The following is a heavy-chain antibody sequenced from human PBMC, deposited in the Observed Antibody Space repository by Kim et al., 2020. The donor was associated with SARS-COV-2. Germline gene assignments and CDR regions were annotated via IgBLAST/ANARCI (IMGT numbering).Heavy chain of an antibody. V-gene: IGHV3-15*01. CDR3: TTGAGYSGYDGPDAFDI. Sequence: GGSLRLSCAASGFTFSNAWMSWVRQAPGKGLEWVGRIKSKTDGGTTDYAAPVKGRFTISRDDSKNTLYMQMNSLKTEDTAVYYCTTGAGYSGYDGPDAFDIWGQGTMVTVSS. CDR2: IKSKTDGGTT. J-gene: IGHJ3*02. D-gene: IGHD5-12*01. CDR1: GFTFSNAW.